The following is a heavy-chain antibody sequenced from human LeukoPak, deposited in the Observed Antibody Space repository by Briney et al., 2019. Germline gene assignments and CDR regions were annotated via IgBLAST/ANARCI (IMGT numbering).Heavy chain of an antibody. CDR2: IWGDGNRQ. D-gene: IGHD4-23*01. V-gene: IGHV3-33*01. Sequence: GGSLRLSCAASAFTFSNYDIHGVRQTPGKGLEWVAGIWGDGNRQYYTESVRGRFTISRDNSRSAAYLEMSSLRVDDTAIYYCARGRWIDCWGQGALVTVSS. CDR1: AFTFSNYD. CDR3: ARGRWIDC. J-gene: IGHJ4*02.